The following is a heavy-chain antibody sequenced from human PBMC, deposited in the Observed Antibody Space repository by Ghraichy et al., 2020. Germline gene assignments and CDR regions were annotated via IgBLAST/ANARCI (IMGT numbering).Heavy chain of an antibody. J-gene: IGHJ6*02. V-gene: IGHV3-30-3*01. D-gene: IGHD2/OR15-2a*01. Sequence: GGSLRLSCAASGFTFSSYAMHWVRQAPGKGLEWVAVISYDGSNKYYADSVKGRFTISRDNSKNTLYLQMNSLRAEDTAVYYCAREGGKRIQEDYYYYGMDVWGQGTTVTVSS. CDR3: AREGGKRIQEDYYYYGMDV. CDR2: ISYDGSNK. CDR1: GFTFSSYA.